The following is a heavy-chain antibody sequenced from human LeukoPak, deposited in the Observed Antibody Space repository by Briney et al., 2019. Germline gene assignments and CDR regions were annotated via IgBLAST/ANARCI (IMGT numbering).Heavy chain of an antibody. J-gene: IGHJ4*02. D-gene: IGHD6-19*01. Sequence: GGSLRLSCSASGFIFSDFGMHWVRQPPGKGLEWVALISYDGRNMYYGDSVKGRFTISRDNSKNTLYLQMNSLRPEDTAVYYCAKSLSSGWSSYYFGDWGQGTLVTVSS. CDR3: AKSLSSGWSSYYFGD. CDR1: GFIFSDFG. V-gene: IGHV3-30*18. CDR2: ISYDGRNM.